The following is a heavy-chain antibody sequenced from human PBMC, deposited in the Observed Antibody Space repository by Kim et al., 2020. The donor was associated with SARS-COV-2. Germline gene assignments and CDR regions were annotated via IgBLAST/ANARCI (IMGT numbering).Heavy chain of an antibody. CDR1: GFTVSSYA. D-gene: IGHD2-15*01. CDR3: AVLVTGSHH. J-gene: IGHJ4*03. Sequence: GGSLRLSCAASGFTVSSYAMSWVRQAPGKGLEWVSAICGGGGRSYEADAVKGRFTISRDTSKNTLYQQMNRMRAEDTAYYCCAVLVTGSHHRGRGTLVNV. V-gene: IGHV3-23*01. CDR2: ICGGGGRS.